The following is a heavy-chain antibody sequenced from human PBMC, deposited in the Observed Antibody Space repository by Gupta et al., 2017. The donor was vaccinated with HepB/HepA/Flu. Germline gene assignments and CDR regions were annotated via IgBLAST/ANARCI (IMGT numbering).Heavy chain of an antibody. V-gene: IGHV3-23*01. Sequence: EVQLLESGGGLVQPGGSLRLSCSASGFTFSSYALGWVRQAPGKGLEWVSAITYTGDKTYYADSVRGRFTISRDNSNSTVFLQMNGLRAEDTAVYYCAKEIGSWGVWNFDLWGRGTLVTVSS. J-gene: IGHJ2*01. CDR3: AKEIGSWGVWNFDL. CDR1: GFTFSSYA. D-gene: IGHD3-16*01. CDR2: ITYTGDKT.